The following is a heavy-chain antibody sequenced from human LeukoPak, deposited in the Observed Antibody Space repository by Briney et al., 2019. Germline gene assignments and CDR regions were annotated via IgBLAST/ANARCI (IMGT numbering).Heavy chain of an antibody. CDR3: ARGVPYDSWSGPHYSDY. D-gene: IGHD3-3*01. Sequence: PGGSLTLSCAVSGFTFSTYWMSWVRQAPGKGLEWVANIKEDGGEKYYMDSVKGRFTISRDSAKNSLYLQMNSLRAEDTAVYYCARGVPYDSWSGPHYSDYWGQGTLVTVSS. CDR2: IKEDGGEK. CDR1: GFTFSTYW. V-gene: IGHV3-7*01. J-gene: IGHJ4*02.